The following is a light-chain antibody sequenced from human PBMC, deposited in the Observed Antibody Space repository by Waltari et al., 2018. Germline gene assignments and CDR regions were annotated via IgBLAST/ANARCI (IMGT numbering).Light chain of an antibody. Sequence: EIVMTQSPATLSLSPGERAALSCRASQTVSSSLAWYQQKPGQAPRLLIYGASTRATGIPARVGGSGSGTEFTLTISSLQSEDFAVYYCQQYNNWPLTFGQGTKVEIK. V-gene: IGKV3-15*01. CDR2: GAS. CDR3: QQYNNWPLT. J-gene: IGKJ1*01. CDR1: QTVSSS.